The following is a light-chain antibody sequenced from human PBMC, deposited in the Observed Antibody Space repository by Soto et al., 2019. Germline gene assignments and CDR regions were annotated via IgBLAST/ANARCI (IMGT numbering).Light chain of an antibody. CDR1: QTIDNY. V-gene: IGKV1-39*01. Sequence: EIPMTQSPSSLSASVGDRVTITCRASQTIDNYLNWYQQTPGRAPKLLIYGAFNLQTGVPSRFSGSGSGTDFTLTISSLQPEDFATYYCQQTYSTLLYTFGQGTKLEL. CDR3: QQTYSTLLYT. J-gene: IGKJ2*01. CDR2: GAF.